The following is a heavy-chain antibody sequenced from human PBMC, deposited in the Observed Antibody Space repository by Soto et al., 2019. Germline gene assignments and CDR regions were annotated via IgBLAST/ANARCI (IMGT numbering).Heavy chain of an antibody. Sequence: GASVKVSCKASGGTFSSYAISWVRQAPGQGLEWMGGIIPIFGTANYAQKFQGRVTITADESTSTAYMELSSLRSEDTAVYYCAADHYYGSGSYLSYYYYGMDVWGQGTTVTVSS. CDR3: AADHYYGSGSYLSYYYYGMDV. D-gene: IGHD3-10*01. CDR1: GGTFSSYA. CDR2: IIPIFGTA. V-gene: IGHV1-69*13. J-gene: IGHJ6*02.